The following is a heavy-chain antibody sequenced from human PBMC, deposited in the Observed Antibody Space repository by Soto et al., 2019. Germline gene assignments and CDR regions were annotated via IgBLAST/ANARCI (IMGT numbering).Heavy chain of an antibody. J-gene: IGHJ6*02. D-gene: IGHD6-19*01. CDR3: ARDHVAVAIDYYYYGMHV. CDR1: GFTFSIYS. V-gene: IGHV3-21*01. Sequence: LRLACAASGFTFSIYSMNWVRQAPGKGLEWVSSISSSSSYIYYADSVKGRFTISRDNAKNSLYLQMNSLRAEDTAVYYCARDHVAVAIDYYYYGMHVWGQGTTVTVSS. CDR2: ISSSSSYI.